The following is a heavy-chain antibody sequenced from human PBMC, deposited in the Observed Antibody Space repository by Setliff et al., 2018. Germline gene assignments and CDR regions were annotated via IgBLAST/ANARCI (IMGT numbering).Heavy chain of an antibody. Sequence: ASVKVSCKASGYTFSDYGITWVRQAPGQGLEWMGWISAYSGKAYYAQKFQGRVTMTTDTSTGTAYMELGSLTSDDTAIYYCARINFYVSSGYYYAPDYWGPGTLVTVSS. CDR3: ARINFYVSSGYYYAPDY. CDR2: ISAYSGKA. J-gene: IGHJ4*02. D-gene: IGHD3-22*01. V-gene: IGHV1-18*01. CDR1: GYTFSDYG.